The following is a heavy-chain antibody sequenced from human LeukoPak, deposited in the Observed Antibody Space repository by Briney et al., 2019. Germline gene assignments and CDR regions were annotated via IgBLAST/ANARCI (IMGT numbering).Heavy chain of an antibody. D-gene: IGHD3-22*01. CDR2: IYPGDSDT. CDR3: ARREYYYDSSGYPPHPYYFDY. Sequence: GESLKISCKGSGYSLTSYWIGWVRQMPGKGLEWMGIIYPGDSDTRYSPSFQGQVTISADKSISTAYLQWSSLKASDTAMYYCARREYYYDSSGYPPHPYYFDYWGQGTLVTVSS. J-gene: IGHJ4*02. V-gene: IGHV5-51*01. CDR1: GYSLTSYW.